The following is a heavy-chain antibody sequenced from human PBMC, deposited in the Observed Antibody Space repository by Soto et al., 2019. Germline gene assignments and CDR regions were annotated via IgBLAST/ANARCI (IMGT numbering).Heavy chain of an antibody. V-gene: IGHV4-39*01. Sequence: SETLSLTCTVSGGLFSSNSFYWAWIRQPPGKGPEWIASFFDSGATYYNPSLKSRVSISVDKSKKQFSLDLTSVTAADTAVYYCPITTPLSGWLYFQNWGQGTLVTVSS. D-gene: IGHD6-19*01. CDR1: GGLFSSNSFY. J-gene: IGHJ1*01. CDR3: PITTPLSGWLYFQN. CDR2: FFDSGAT.